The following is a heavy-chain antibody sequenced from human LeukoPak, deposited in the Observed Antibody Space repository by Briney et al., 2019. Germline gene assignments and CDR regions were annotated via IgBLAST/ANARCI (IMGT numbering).Heavy chain of an antibody. CDR3: ARGAGDSDFWISYYTARYYMDV. CDR1: GASFSGYY. CDR2: INHSGTT. J-gene: IGHJ6*03. V-gene: IGHV4-34*01. Sequence: SETLSLTCAVYGASFSGYYWSWIRQPPGKWLECIGEINHSGTTNYNPSLKSRVTISVDTSKMQFSLKLSSVTAADTAVYYCARGAGDSDFWISYYTARYYMDVWGKGTTVTVSS. D-gene: IGHD3-3*01.